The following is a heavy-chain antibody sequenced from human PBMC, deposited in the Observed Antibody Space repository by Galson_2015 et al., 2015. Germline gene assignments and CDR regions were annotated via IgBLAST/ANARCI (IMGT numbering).Heavy chain of an antibody. J-gene: IGHJ4*02. CDR3: ARETVGATSFFDY. Sequence: SVKVSCKASGYTFTSYAMNWVRQAPGQGLEWMGWINTNTGNPTYAQGFTGRFVFSLDTSVSTTYLQISSLKAEDTAVYYCARETVGATSFFDYWGQGTLVTVSS. D-gene: IGHD1-26*01. CDR2: INTNTGNP. V-gene: IGHV7-4-1*02. CDR1: GYTFTSYA.